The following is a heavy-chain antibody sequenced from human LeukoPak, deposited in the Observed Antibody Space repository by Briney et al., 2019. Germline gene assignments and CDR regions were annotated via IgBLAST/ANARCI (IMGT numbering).Heavy chain of an antibody. CDR2: MNPNSGNT. D-gene: IGHD4-23*01. J-gene: IGHJ6*03. V-gene: IGHV1-8*03. CDR3: ARGIANGGNSGGYYYYYYYMDV. CDR1: GYTFTSYG. Sequence: GASVKVSCKASGYTFTSYGINWVRQATGQGLEWMGWMNPNSGNTGYAQKFQGRVTITRNTSISTAYMELSSLRSEDTAVYYCARGIANGGNSGGYYYYYYYMDVWGKGTTVTVSS.